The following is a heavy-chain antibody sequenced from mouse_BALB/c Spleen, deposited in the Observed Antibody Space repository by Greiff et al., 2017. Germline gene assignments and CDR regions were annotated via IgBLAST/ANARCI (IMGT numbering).Heavy chain of an antibody. Sequence: VQLQQSGAELVRPGTSVKISCKASGYTFTNYWLGWVKQRPGHGLEWIGDIYPGGGYTNYNEKFKGKATLTADTSSSTAYMQLSSLTSEDSAVYFCARAGDYGPDYYAMDYWGQGTSVTVSS. CDR3: ARAGDYGPDYYAMDY. CDR1: GYTFTNYW. D-gene: IGHD2-4*01. CDR2: IYPGGGYT. J-gene: IGHJ4*01. V-gene: IGHV1-63*02.